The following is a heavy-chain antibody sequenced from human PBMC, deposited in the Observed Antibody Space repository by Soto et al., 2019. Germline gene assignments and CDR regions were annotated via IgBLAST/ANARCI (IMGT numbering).Heavy chain of an antibody. CDR3: AKDIGYCSGGSCYGAYYYGMDV. Sequence: ESGGGVVQPGRSLRLSCAASGFTFSSYGMHWVRQAPGKGLEWVAVISYDGSNKYYADSVKGRFTISRDNSKNTLYLQMNSLRAEDTAVYYCAKDIGYCSGGSCYGAYYYGMDVWGQGTTVTVSS. D-gene: IGHD2-15*01. J-gene: IGHJ6*02. CDR2: ISYDGSNK. V-gene: IGHV3-30*18. CDR1: GFTFSSYG.